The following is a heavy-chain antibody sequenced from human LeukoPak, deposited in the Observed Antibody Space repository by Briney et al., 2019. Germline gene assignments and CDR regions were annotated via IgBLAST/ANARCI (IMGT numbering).Heavy chain of an antibody. CDR2: VSGSGGST. CDR3: AREYVSGSYYYDY. D-gene: IGHD3-10*01. V-gene: IGHV3-23*01. J-gene: IGHJ4*02. Sequence: GGSLRLSCAASGFTFSSYAMTWARQAPGKGLQWVSAVSGSGGSTYYADSVKGRFTISRDNSKNTLYLEMNTLRAEDSAVYYCAREYVSGSYYYDYWGQGTLVTVSS. CDR1: GFTFSSYA.